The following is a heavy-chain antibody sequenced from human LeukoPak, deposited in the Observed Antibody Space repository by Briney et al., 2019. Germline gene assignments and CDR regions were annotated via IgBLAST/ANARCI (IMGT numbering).Heavy chain of an antibody. J-gene: IGHJ4*02. CDR3: AREGGELERRGFDY. V-gene: IGHV4-4*02. Sequence: SETLSLTCAVSGGSISSSNWWSWVRQPPGKGLEWIGEIYHSGSTNYNPSLKSRVTISVDKSKNQFSLKLSSVTAADTAVYYCAREGGELERRGFDYWGQGTLVTVSS. D-gene: IGHD1-1*01. CDR2: IYHSGST. CDR1: GGSISSSNW.